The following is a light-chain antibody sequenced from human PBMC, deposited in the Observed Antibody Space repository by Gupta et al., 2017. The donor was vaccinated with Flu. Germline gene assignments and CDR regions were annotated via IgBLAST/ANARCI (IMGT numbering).Light chain of an antibody. CDR2: EGS. CDR3: YSYAGSSTFI. V-gene: IGLV2-23*03. Sequence: SALTQPASVSGSPGQSITISCTGTSSDVGSYNLVSWYQQTPGKAPKLMIYEGSKRPSGVSNRFSGSKAGNTASLTISGLQAEDDADYYCYSYAGSSTFIFGGGTKLTVL. J-gene: IGLJ2*01. CDR1: SSDVGSYNL.